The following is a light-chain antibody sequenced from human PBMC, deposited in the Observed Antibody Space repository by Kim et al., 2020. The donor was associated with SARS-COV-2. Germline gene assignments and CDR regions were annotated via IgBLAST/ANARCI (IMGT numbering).Light chain of an antibody. CDR1: QSVSSN. V-gene: IGKV3-15*01. CDR2: GAS. J-gene: IGKJ4*01. Sequence: EIVMTQSPATLSVSPGERATLSCSASQSVSSNLAWYQQKPGQAPRLLIYGASTRATGIPARFSGSGSGTEFTLIISSLQSEDFAVYYCQQYNNWPPLTFGGGTKVDIK. CDR3: QQYNNWPPLT.